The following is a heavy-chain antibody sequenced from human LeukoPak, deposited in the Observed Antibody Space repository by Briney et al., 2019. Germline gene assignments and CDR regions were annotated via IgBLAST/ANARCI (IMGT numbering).Heavy chain of an antibody. V-gene: IGHV3-48*01. Sequence: PGGSLRLSCAASGFTFSSYWMNWVRQAPGKGLEWVSYISTSSSTIYYADSVKGRFTISRDNARNSLYLQMNSLRAEDTAVYFCARLYGDYVYWYFDLWGRGTLVTVSS. CDR3: ARLYGDYVYWYFDL. CDR2: ISTSSSTI. J-gene: IGHJ2*01. CDR1: GFTFSSYW. D-gene: IGHD4-17*01.